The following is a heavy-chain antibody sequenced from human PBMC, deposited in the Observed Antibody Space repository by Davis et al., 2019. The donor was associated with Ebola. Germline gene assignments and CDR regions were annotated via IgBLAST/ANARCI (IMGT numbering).Heavy chain of an antibody. V-gene: IGHV3-21*01. CDR2: ITSSSDYI. Sequence: GGSLRLSCAASGLPFTTYIMNWVRQAPGKGLEWVASITSSSDYIYYADSVKGRFTISRDNAKNSLYLQMNSLRAEDTAVYYCARESGPSFFDYWGQGTLVTVSS. CDR1: GLPFTTYI. D-gene: IGHD1-26*01. J-gene: IGHJ4*02. CDR3: ARESGPSFFDY.